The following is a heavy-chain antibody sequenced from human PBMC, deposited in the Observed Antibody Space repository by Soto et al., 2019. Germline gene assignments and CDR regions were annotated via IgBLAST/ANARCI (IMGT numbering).Heavy chain of an antibody. D-gene: IGHD3-9*01. CDR2: IYYSGST. J-gene: IGHJ4*02. CDR1: GGSVSSGSYY. Sequence: KTSETLALACTVSGGSVSSGSYYWSWIRQPPGKGLEWIGYIYYSGSTNYNPSLKSRVTISVDTSKNQFSLKLSSVTAADTAVYYCAREIEYNILTGYYYFDYWGQGTLVTVSS. CDR3: AREIEYNILTGYYYFDY. V-gene: IGHV4-61*01.